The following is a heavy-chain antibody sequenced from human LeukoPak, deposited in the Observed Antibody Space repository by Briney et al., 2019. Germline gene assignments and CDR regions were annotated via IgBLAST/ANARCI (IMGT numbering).Heavy chain of an antibody. J-gene: IGHJ4*02. CDR1: GGSISSHY. V-gene: IGHV4-59*11. D-gene: IGHD5-24*01. CDR2: IYYSGST. Sequence: SETLSLTCTVSGGSISSHYWSWIRQPPGKGLEWIGYIYYSGSTNYNPSLKSRVTISVDTSKNQFSLKLSSVTAADTAVYYCARTRPEGWLQLRLDYWGQGTLVTVSS. CDR3: ARTRPEGWLQLRLDY.